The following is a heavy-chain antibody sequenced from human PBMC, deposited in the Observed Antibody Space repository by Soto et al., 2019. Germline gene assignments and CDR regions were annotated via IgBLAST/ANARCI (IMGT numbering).Heavy chain of an antibody. CDR3: ARTVCSSASCYGYYYYGLDV. J-gene: IGHJ6*02. Sequence: QVQLQESGPGLVKPSQTLSLTCTVSGDSISSTNNYWSWIRQHPGKGLEWIGYIYYSGSTYYNPYLKSRPAISEDTSKTQFSLKLSSVTAAATAVYYCARTVCSSASCYGYYYYGLDVWGQGTTVTVSS. CDR1: GDSISSTNNY. V-gene: IGHV4-31*03. CDR2: IYYSGST. D-gene: IGHD2-2*01.